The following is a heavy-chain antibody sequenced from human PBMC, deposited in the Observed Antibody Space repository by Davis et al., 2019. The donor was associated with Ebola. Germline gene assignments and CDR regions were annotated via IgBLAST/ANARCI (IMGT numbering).Heavy chain of an antibody. CDR3: TGMPYYYYGMGV. J-gene: IGHJ6*02. CDR2: IYPGDSDT. D-gene: IGHD2-2*01. CDR1: GYSFTTYW. Sequence: PGGSLRLSCKGSGYSFTTYWIAWVRQTPAKGLEWMGIIYPGDSDTRYSPSFEGQVTISVDRSISTAYLQWSSLKASDTAMYYCTGMPYYYYGMGVWGQGTTVTVSS. V-gene: IGHV5-51*01.